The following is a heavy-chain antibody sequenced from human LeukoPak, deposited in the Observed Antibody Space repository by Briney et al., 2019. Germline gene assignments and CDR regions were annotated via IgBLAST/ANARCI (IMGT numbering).Heavy chain of an antibody. D-gene: IGHD3-22*01. V-gene: IGHV3-48*01. Sequence: GGSLRLSCAGSGLTLSSYSMNWVRQAPGRGLEGVSDIYIISTTIYYADSVKGRFTISRDNAKNSLYLQMNSLRAEDTAVYYCARDHHRRLYDSQARDTFDFWGQGKMVTVTS. J-gene: IGHJ3*01. CDR2: IYIISTTI. CDR1: GLTLSSYS. CDR3: ARDHHRRLYDSQARDTFDF.